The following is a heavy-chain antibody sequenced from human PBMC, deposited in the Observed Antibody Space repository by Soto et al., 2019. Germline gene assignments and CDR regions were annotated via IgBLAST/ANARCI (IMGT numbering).Heavy chain of an antibody. CDR1: GGSFSGYY. J-gene: IGHJ6*04. CDR3: AKSSSWPYYYYYGMDV. CDR2: INHSGST. V-gene: IGHV4-34*01. Sequence: PSETLSLTCAVYGGSFSGYYWSWIRQPPGKGLEWIGEINHSGSTNYNPSLKSRVTISVDTSKNQFSLKLSSVTAADTAVYYCAKSSSWPYYYYYGMDVWGSGTTLTVSS. D-gene: IGHD6-13*01.